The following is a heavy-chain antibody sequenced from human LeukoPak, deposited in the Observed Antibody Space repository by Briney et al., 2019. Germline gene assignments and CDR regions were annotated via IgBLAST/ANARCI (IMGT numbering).Heavy chain of an antibody. D-gene: IGHD5-18*01. CDR1: GYTFTGYY. Sequence: ASVKVSCKASGYTFTGYYIHWVRQAPGQGLEWMGWINPNSDDTNYAQKFQGRVTMTRDTSISTAYMEPRRLRSDDTAVYFCATDTPMVRGLDYWGQGTLVTVSS. CDR3: ATDTPMVRGLDY. V-gene: IGHV1-2*02. CDR2: INPNSDDT. J-gene: IGHJ4*02.